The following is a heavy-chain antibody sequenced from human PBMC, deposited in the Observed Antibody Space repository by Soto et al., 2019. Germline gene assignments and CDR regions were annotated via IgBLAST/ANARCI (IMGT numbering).Heavy chain of an antibody. CDR3: ARISRYGYDFDY. CDR1: GFSLTRPDLG. CDR2: IFSNDEK. J-gene: IGHJ4*02. V-gene: IGHV2-26*02. Sequence: GSGPTLVNPTETLTLTCTVSGFSLTRPDLGVSWIRQPPGKALEWLAHIFSNDEKSYSTSLKSSLTISKDTSKSLVVLIMTNMDPVDTATYYCARISRYGYDFDYWGQGTLVTVSS. D-gene: IGHD5-12*01.